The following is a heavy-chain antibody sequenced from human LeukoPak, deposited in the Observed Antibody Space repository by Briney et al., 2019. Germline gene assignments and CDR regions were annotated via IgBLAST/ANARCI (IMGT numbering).Heavy chain of an antibody. V-gene: IGHV4-4*02. CDR1: GGSISSSNW. CDR2: IYHSGST. CDR3: ARGYQAPGYYFDY. D-gene: IGHD2-2*01. J-gene: IGHJ4*02. Sequence: SETLSLTCALSGGSISSSNWWSWVRQPPGKGLEWIGEIYHSGSTNYNPSLKSRVTISVDKSKNQFSLKLSSVTAADTAVYYCARGYQAPGYYFDYWGQGTLVTVSS.